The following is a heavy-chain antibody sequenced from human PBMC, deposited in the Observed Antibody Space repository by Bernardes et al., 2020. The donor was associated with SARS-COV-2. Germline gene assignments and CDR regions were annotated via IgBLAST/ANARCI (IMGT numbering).Heavy chain of an antibody. Sequence: GGSLRLSCTGSGFTFGNYAMSWIRQAPGKGLEWVGFIRSKGYGGTTEYAASVEGRFIISRDDSKSVAYLQMNSLKSEDTAVYYCTGDLPSFSGSSYGYDYWGQGTLVTVSS. CDR2: IRSKGYGGTT. CDR1: GFTFGNYA. V-gene: IGHV3-49*03. CDR3: TGDLPSFSGSSYGYDY. D-gene: IGHD5-18*01. J-gene: IGHJ4*02.